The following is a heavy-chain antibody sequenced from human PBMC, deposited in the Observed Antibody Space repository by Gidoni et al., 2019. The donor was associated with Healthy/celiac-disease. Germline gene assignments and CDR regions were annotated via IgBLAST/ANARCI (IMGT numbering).Heavy chain of an antibody. CDR2: ISGSGGST. D-gene: IGHD6-19*01. Sequence: EVQLLESGGGLVQPGGSLRLSCAASGFPFSRYAMSWVRQAPGKGLEWVSAISGSGGSTYYADSVKGRFTISRDNSKNTLYLQMNSLRAEDTAVYYCAKSGYSSGWYYLFDYWGQGTLVTVSS. CDR1: GFPFSRYA. V-gene: IGHV3-23*01. CDR3: AKSGYSSGWYYLFDY. J-gene: IGHJ4*02.